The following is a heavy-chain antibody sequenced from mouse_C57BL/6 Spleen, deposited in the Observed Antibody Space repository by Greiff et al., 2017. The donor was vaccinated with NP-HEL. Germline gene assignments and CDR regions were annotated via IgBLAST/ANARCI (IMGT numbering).Heavy chain of an antibody. Sequence: VQLKESGAELVKPGASVKISCKASGYAFSSYWMNWVKQRPGKGLEWIGQIYPGAGDTNYNGKFKGKATLTADKSSSTAYMQLSSLTSEDSAVYFCARKGTLGYFDYWGQGTTLTVSS. V-gene: IGHV1-80*01. CDR2: IYPGAGDT. J-gene: IGHJ2*01. CDR3: ARKGTLGYFDY. CDR1: GYAFSSYW.